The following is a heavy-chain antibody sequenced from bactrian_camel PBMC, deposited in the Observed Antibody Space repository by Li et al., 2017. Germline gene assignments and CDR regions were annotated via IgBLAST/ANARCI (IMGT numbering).Heavy chain of an antibody. V-gene: IGHV3S40*01. CDR3: AGDQWRGGFKRRCELAY. CDR1: GFTFSTAA. D-gene: IGHD2*01. J-gene: IGHJ4*01. CDR2: ISSGGGST. Sequence: DVQLVESGGGLVQPGGSLRLSCVGSGFTFSTAAMNWVRQAPGKGLEWVSDISSGGGSTYYADSVKGRFTISQDTTLNTLYLQMNSLKPEDTAIYYCAGDQWRGGFKRRCELAYWGQGTQVTVS.